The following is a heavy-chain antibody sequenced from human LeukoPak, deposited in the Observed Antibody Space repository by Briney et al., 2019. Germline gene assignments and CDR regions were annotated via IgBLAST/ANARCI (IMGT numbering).Heavy chain of an antibody. CDR3: ANTGSPYYYYYVDV. Sequence: GGSLRLSCAASGFTFSSYGMHWVRQAPGKGLEWVAFIRYDGSNKYYADSVKGRFTISRDNSKNTLYLQMNSLRAEDTAVYYCANTGSPYYYYYVDVWGKGTTVTVSS. CDR2: IRYDGSNK. V-gene: IGHV3-30*02. CDR1: GFTFSSYG. D-gene: IGHD3-10*01. J-gene: IGHJ6*03.